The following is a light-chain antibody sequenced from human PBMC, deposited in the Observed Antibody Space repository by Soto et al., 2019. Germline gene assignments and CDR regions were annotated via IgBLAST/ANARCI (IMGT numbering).Light chain of an antibody. CDR2: EVT. CDR1: SGDVGSYNL. CDR3: CSYAGNSEV. Sequence: QSALTQPASVSGSHGQSITIPCTGTSGDVGSYNLVSWYQQHPGKAPKLLIYEVTERPSGVSNRFSGSKSGSTASLTISGLQPDDEADYYCCSYAGNSEVFGTGTKVTVL. J-gene: IGLJ1*01. V-gene: IGLV2-23*02.